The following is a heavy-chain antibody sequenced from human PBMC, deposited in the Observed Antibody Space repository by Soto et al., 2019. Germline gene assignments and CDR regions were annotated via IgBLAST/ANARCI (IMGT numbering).Heavy chain of an antibody. J-gene: IGHJ3*02. CDR3: ARDRGDAFDI. V-gene: IGHV3-30-3*01. CDR1: GFTFSSYA. Sequence: QVQLVESGGGVVKPGRSLRLSCAASGFTFSSYAMHWVRQAPGKGLEWVAVISYDGSNKYYADSVKGRFPISRDNSKNTLYLQMNSLRAEDTAVYYCARDRGDAFDIWGQGTMVTVSS. CDR2: ISYDGSNK.